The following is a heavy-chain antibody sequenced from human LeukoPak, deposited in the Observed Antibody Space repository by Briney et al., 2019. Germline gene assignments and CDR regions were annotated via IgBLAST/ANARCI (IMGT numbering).Heavy chain of an antibody. V-gene: IGHV4-4*02. D-gene: IGHD3-22*01. J-gene: IGHJ3*02. CDR1: SGSIFSNNW. Sequence: SGTLSLTCAVSSGSIFSNNWWSWVRQPPGKGLEWIGYIYYSGNTNYNPSLKSRVTMSVDTSKNQFSLKLTSVTAADTAVYYCARDRYYYDTSGYYSTFDTWGQGTMVTVSS. CDR2: IYYSGNT. CDR3: ARDRYYYDTSGYYSTFDT.